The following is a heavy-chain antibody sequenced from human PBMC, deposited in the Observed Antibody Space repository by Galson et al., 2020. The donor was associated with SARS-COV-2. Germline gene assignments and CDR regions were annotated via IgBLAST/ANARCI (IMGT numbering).Heavy chain of an antibody. V-gene: IGHV3-30*18. J-gene: IGHJ6*02. CDR1: GFTFSSYG. Sequence: QLGESLKISCAASGFTFSSYGIHWVRQAPGKGLEWVAVISYDGSNKYYADSVKGRFTISRDNSKNTLYLQMNSLRAGDTAVYYCAKDYGDYGGMDVWGQGTTVTVSS. D-gene: IGHD4-17*01. CDR3: AKDYGDYGGMDV. CDR2: ISYDGSNK.